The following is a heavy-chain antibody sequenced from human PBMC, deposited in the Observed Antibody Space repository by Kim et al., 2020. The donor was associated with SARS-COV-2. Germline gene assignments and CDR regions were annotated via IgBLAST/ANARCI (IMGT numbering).Heavy chain of an antibody. J-gene: IGHJ5*02. Sequence: GGSLRLSCAASGFTFDDYGMSWVRQAPGKGLEWVSGINWNGGSTGYADSVKGRFTISRDNAKNSLYLQMNSLRAEDTALYHCARDMETYYYDSSGYYQYNWFDPWGQGTLVTVSS. CDR3: ARDMETYYYDSSGYYQYNWFDP. D-gene: IGHD3-22*01. CDR1: GFTFDDYG. CDR2: INWNGGST. V-gene: IGHV3-20*01.